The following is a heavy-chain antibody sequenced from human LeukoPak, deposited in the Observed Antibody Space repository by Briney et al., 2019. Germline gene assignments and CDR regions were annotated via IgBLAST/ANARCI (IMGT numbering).Heavy chain of an antibody. CDR1: GYTFTSYD. CDR2: MNPNSGNT. CDR3: ARGFDNLGSGWYSY. J-gene: IGHJ4*02. V-gene: IGHV1-8*01. D-gene: IGHD6-19*01. Sequence: GASVKVSCKASGYTFTSYDINWVRQATGQGLEWMGWMNPNSGNTGYAQKFQGRVTMTRNTSISTAYMELSSLRSEDTAVYYCARGFDNLGSGWYSYWGQGTLITVSS.